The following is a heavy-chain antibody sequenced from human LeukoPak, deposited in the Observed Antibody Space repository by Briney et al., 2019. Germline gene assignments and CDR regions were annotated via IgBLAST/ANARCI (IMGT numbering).Heavy chain of an antibody. CDR3: ARNYGSGSV. J-gene: IGHJ4*02. CDR2: INHSGST. CDR1: GGSFSGYY. D-gene: IGHD3-10*01. Sequence: SETLSLTCAAYGGSFSGYYWSWIRQPPGKGLEWIGEINHSGSTNYNPSLKSRVTISVDTSKNQFSLKLSSVTAADTAVYYCARNYGSGSVWGQGTLVTVSS. V-gene: IGHV4-34*01.